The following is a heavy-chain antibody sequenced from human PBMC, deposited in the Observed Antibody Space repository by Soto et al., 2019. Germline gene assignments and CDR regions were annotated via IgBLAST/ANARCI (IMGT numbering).Heavy chain of an antibody. Sequence: ASVKVSCKASGYTFTSYGISWVRQAPGQGLEWMGWISAYNGNTNYAQKHQGRVTMTTDTSTSTAYMELRSLRSDDTAVYYCARDGGDYYDSSGYDDYWGQGTLVTVSS. CDR3: ARDGGDYYDSSGYDDY. D-gene: IGHD3-22*01. CDR1: GYTFTSYG. J-gene: IGHJ4*02. V-gene: IGHV1-18*01. CDR2: ISAYNGNT.